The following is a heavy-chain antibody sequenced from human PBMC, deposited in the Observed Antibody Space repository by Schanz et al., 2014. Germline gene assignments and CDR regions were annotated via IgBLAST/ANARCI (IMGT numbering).Heavy chain of an antibody. CDR1: GFTFSSYA. CDR2: ISASGGST. CDR3: AKGMGYCSGGTCYDYYYYGLDV. J-gene: IGHJ6*02. D-gene: IGHD2-15*01. V-gene: IGHV3-23*04. Sequence: EVRLVESGGGLVQPGGSLRLSCEASGFTFSSYAMSWVRQAPGKGLEWVSTISASGGSTYYADSVKGRFTISRDNSENTLYLQMNSLSADDTAVFYCAKGMGYCSGGTCYDYYYYGLDVWGQGTTVTVSS.